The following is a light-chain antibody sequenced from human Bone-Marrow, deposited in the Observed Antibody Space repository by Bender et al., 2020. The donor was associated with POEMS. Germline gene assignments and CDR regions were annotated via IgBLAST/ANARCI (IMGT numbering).Light chain of an antibody. CDR1: SSDVGSYNY. CDR3: CSYVGSSTLL. Sequence: QSALTQPASVSGSPGQSITISCTGTSSDVGSYNYVSWYQQYPGKAPKLMIYDVSNRPSGVSNRFSGSKSGNSASLTISGLQAEDEADYYCCSYVGSSTLLFGGGTKLTVL. V-gene: IGLV2-23*02. CDR2: DVS. J-gene: IGLJ2*01.